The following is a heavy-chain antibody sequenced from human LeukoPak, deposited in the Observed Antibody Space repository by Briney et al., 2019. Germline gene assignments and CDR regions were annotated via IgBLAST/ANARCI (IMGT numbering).Heavy chain of an antibody. CDR2: ISGSGGST. CDR3: AISTVVTPGRDAIDI. D-gene: IGHD4-23*01. Sequence: SGGSLRLSCAASGFTFSSYAMSWVRQAPGKGLEWVSAISGSGGSTYYADSVKGRFTISRDNSKNTLYLQMNSLRAEDTAVYYCAISTVVTPGRDAIDIWGQGTMVTVSS. CDR1: GFTFSSYA. V-gene: IGHV3-23*01. J-gene: IGHJ3*02.